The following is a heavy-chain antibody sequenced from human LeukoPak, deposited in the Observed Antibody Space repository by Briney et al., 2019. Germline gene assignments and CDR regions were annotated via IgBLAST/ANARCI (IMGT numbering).Heavy chain of an antibody. CDR1: GFIFSGFA. J-gene: IGHJ4*02. D-gene: IGHD4-23*01. Sequence: GGSLRLSCAASGFIFSGFAMHWVRQAPGKGLEWVAVISYDGNKKDYADSVKGRFTISRDNSETTLYLQMNSLRPEDTAVYYCARVGGNKYYFDYWGQGTLVTVSS. V-gene: IGHV3-30*04. CDR3: ARVGGNKYYFDY. CDR2: ISYDGNKK.